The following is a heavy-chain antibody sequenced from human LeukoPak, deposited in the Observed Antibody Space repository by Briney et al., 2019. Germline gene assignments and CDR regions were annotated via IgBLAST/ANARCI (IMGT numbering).Heavy chain of an antibody. Sequence: PSETLSLTCTVSGYSISSGYYWGWIRQPPGKGLEWIGSIYHSGSTYYNPSLKSRLTISVDMSKNQLSLKLSSVTAADTAVYYCAREDSTGYSIYYYYMDVWGKGTTVTVSS. J-gene: IGHJ6*03. CDR1: GYSISSGYY. CDR2: IYHSGST. D-gene: IGHD3-22*01. CDR3: AREDSTGYSIYYYYMDV. V-gene: IGHV4-38-2*02.